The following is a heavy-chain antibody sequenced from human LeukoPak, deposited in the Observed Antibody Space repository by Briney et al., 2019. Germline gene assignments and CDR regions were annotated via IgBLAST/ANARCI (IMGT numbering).Heavy chain of an antibody. CDR2: ICYSGST. Sequence: KPSETLSLTCPVSGGSISNSNSYWAWVRQPPGKGLEWIGTICYSGSTYYTPSLKSRVTISVDASKNQFSLRLSSVTAADTAVYFCMRHEEEDGYNAKPFDFWGQGTLVTVSS. CDR1: GGSISNSNSY. D-gene: IGHD5-24*01. V-gene: IGHV4-39*01. CDR3: MRHEEEDGYNAKPFDF. J-gene: IGHJ4*02.